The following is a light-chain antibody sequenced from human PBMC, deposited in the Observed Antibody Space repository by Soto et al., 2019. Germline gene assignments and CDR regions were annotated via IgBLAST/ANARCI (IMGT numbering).Light chain of an antibody. CDR1: TGAVTSGHY. CDR2: DTS. J-gene: IGLJ1*01. CDR3: LLFYGYTYV. Sequence: QAVVTQEPSLSVSPGGTVTLTCGSSTGAVTSGHYPYWFQQKPGQAPRTLIYDTSDKHSWTPARFSGSLLGGKAALTLSGAQPEDEADYYCLLFYGYTYVFGPGTKLTVL. V-gene: IGLV7-46*01.